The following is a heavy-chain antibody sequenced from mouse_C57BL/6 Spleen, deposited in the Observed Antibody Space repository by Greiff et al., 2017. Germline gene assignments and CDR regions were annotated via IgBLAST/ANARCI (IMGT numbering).Heavy chain of an antibody. CDR2: INPNNGGT. CDR1: GYTFTDYN. Sequence: VQLKESGPELVKPGASVKIPCTASGYTFTDYNMDWVKQSHGKSLEWIGVINPNNGGTISNQKFKGKATLTVDKSSSTAYMELRSLTSEDTAVYYCARSSYGNYETWFAYWGQGTLVTVSA. V-gene: IGHV1-18*01. J-gene: IGHJ3*01. CDR3: ARSSYGNYETWFAY. D-gene: IGHD2-1*01.